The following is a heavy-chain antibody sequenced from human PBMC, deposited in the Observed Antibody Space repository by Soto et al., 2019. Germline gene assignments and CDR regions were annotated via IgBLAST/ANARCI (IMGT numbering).Heavy chain of an antibody. CDR2: LIGGHYGT. CDR3: AKGKSTGDIDWFDP. D-gene: IGHD3-10*01. Sequence: LRLSCTASGFTLQNYAMAWVRQAPGKGLEWVSTLIGGHYGTAYSYSVKGRFTVSRDNSKNCLYLQMNSLGVEDTAMYFCAKGKSTGDIDWFDPWGQGSLVTVSS. V-gene: IGHV3-23*01. CDR1: GFTLQNYA. J-gene: IGHJ5*02.